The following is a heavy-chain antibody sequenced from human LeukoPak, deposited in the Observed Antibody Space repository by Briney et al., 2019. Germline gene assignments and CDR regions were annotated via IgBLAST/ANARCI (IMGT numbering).Heavy chain of an antibody. CDR1: GDSISSSSSY. J-gene: IGHJ5*02. D-gene: IGHD5-18*01. Sequence: PSETLSLTCTVSGDSISSSSSYWGWIRHPPGEGLEWIGSIYYSGRTYYNTSLKTGATIPVDTSKNQFSLRLRSVAPADPYVYFCARRWVEMIDTALRRCFDRWGQGTLVTVSS. CDR3: ARRWVEMIDTALRRCFDR. V-gene: IGHV4-39*01. CDR2: IYYSGRT.